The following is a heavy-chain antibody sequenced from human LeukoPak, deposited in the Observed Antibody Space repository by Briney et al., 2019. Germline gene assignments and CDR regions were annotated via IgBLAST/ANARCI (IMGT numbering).Heavy chain of an antibody. CDR3: ARDLPYSSSWESIDY. CDR2: ISNYNGNT. V-gene: IGHV1-18*01. CDR1: GYSFSIYA. D-gene: IGHD6-13*01. J-gene: IGHJ4*02. Sequence: GASVKVSCKASGYSFSIYALNWVRQAPGQGLEWMGWISNYNGNTNYAQKIQGRVTMTTDTSTSTAYMELRSLRSDDTAVYYCARDLPYSSSWESIDYWGQGTLVTVSS.